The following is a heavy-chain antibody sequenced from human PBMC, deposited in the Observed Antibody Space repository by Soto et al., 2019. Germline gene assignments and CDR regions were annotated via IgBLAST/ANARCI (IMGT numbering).Heavy chain of an antibody. Sequence: SETLSLACTVSGGSISSGAYYWSWIRQHPGKGLEWIGYIYYSGSTYYNPSLESRVTLSVDTSRKQFSLKVSSVTAADTAVYYCARANYFDSSGPFDYWGPGTLVTVSS. CDR1: GGSISSGAYY. V-gene: IGHV4-31*03. CDR3: ARANYFDSSGPFDY. J-gene: IGHJ4*02. D-gene: IGHD3-22*01. CDR2: IYYSGST.